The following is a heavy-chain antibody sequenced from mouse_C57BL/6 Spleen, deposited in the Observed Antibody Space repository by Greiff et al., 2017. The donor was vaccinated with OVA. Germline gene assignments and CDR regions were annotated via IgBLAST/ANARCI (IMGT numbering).Heavy chain of an antibody. CDR3: ARSDYDYDFAY. CDR1: GYTFTSYW. J-gene: IGHJ3*01. D-gene: IGHD2-4*01. CDR2: IHPNSGST. Sequence: QVQLQQPGAELVKPGASVKLSCKASGYTFTSYWMHWVKQRPGQGLEWIGMIHPNSGSTNYNEKFKSKATLTVDKSSSTAYMQHSSLTSEDSAVYYCARSDYDYDFAYWGQGTLVTVSA. V-gene: IGHV1-64*01.